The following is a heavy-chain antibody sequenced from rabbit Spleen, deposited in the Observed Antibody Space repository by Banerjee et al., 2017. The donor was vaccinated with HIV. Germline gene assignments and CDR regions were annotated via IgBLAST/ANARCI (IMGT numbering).Heavy chain of an antibody. CDR3: ARDLPEIVGWNFGF. J-gene: IGHJ4*02. CDR2: IATITGKT. CDR1: GFSFSSSYY. Sequence: QSLEESGGGLVQPEGSLTLTCTASGFSFSSSYYMCWVRQALGKGLEWIGCIATITGKTFYATWAKGRFTISRASSTTVFLQVTRLTVADTATYFCARDLPEIVGWNFGFWGPGTLVTVS. D-gene: IGHD1-1*01. V-gene: IGHV1S40*01.